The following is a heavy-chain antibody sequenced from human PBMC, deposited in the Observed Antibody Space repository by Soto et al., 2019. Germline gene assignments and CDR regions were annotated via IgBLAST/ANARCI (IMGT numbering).Heavy chain of an antibody. CDR1: RYRFTSYW. CDR2: IYPGDSDT. CDR3: GRGDADFYFDL. Sequence: NSGKGSRYRFTSYWIGWVRQMPGKGLEWMGIIYPGDSDTRYSPSFQGQVTISAVESISTAYLQWRSLQASGTAMDYCGRGDADFYFDLWDRGSQDTGSS. J-gene: IGHJ2*01. D-gene: IGHD3-10*01. V-gene: IGHV5-51*01.